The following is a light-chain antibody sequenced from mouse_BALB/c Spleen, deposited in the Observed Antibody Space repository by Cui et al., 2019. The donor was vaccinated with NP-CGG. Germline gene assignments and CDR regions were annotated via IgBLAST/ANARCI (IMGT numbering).Light chain of an antibody. Sequence: QAVVTQESALTTSPGETVKLTCRSSTGAVTTSNYANWVQEKPDHLFTGLIGGTNNRAPGVPGRFSGSLIEDKAALTIAGAQTEDEAIYFCALWYSNHWVFGGGTKLTVL. J-gene: IGLJ1*01. CDR2: GTN. V-gene: IGLV1*01. CDR3: ALWYSNHWV. CDR1: TGAVTTSNY.